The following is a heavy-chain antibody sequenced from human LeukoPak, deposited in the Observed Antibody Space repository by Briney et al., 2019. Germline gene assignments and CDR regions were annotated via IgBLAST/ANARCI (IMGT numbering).Heavy chain of an antibody. D-gene: IGHD1-26*01. CDR1: GYTFTSYD. V-gene: IGHV1-8*01. CDR2: MNPNSGNT. J-gene: IGHJ4*02. CDR3: ARLPSIVGATTVFDY. Sequence: ASVKVSCKASGYTFTSYDINWVRQATGQGLEWMGWMNPNSGNTGYAQKFQGRVTMTRNTSISTAYLQWSSLKASDTAMYYCARLPSIVGATTVFDYWGQGTLVTVSS.